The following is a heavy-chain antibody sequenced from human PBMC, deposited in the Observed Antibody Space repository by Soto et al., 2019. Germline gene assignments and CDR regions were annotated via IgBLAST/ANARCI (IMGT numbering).Heavy chain of an antibody. D-gene: IGHD3-22*01. V-gene: IGHV3-23*01. CDR3: AKDYSGSGYSHFDY. J-gene: IGHJ4*02. Sequence: VVSLRLSFSASGFPFSNYAMTWVRQAPGKGLEWVSAISGSGVSTYYADSVKGRFTISRDNSKNSLFLEMDSLRAEDTAAYYCAKDYSGSGYSHFDYWGQGTQVTVSS. CDR2: ISGSGVST. CDR1: GFPFSNYA.